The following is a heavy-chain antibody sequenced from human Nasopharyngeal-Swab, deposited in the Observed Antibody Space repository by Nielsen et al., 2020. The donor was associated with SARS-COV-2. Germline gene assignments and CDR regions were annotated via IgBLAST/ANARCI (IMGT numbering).Heavy chain of an antibody. D-gene: IGHD2-15*01. CDR2: IFSNDEK. V-gene: IGHV2-26*01. CDR3: ARTRVVVVVAADKYDYYMDV. Sequence: PGKALEWLAHIFSNDEKSYSTSLKSRLTISKDTSKSQVVLTMTNLDPVDTATYYCARTRVVVVVAADKYDYYMDVWGKGTTVTVSS. J-gene: IGHJ6*03.